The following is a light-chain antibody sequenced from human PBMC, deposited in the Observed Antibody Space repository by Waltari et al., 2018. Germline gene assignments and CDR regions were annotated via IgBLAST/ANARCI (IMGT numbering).Light chain of an antibody. J-gene: IGKJ4*01. CDR1: QTINNY. CDR2: DAS. V-gene: IGKV3-11*01. Sequence: EIVLTQSPATLSLSPGERATLSCRASQTINNYLAWYQQRPGQAPRLLIYDASTRATGSPARFSGSGSVTDFTLTISSLEPEDFAIYYCQRRSNWPPTLTFGGGTKVEIK. CDR3: QRRSNWPPTLT.